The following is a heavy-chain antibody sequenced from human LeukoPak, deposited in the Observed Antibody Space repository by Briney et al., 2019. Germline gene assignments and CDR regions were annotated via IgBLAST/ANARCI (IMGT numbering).Heavy chain of an antibody. J-gene: IGHJ4*02. D-gene: IGHD3-22*01. CDR1: GGSFSGYY. CDR2: INHSGST. Sequence: PSETLSLTCAVYGGSFSGYYWSWIRQPPGKGLEWIGEINHSGSTNYNPSLKSRVTISVDTSKNQFSLKLSSVTAADTAVYYCARGASNYDSSGYYYGYWGQGTLVTVSS. CDR3: ARGASNYDSSGYYYGY. V-gene: IGHV4-34*01.